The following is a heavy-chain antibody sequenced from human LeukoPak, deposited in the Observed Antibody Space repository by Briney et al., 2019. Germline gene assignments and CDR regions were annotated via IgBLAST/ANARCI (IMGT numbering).Heavy chain of an antibody. CDR2: ISAYNGNT. V-gene: IGHV1-18*01. J-gene: IGHJ4*02. Sequence: ASVKVSCKASGYTFTSYGISWVRQAPGQRLEWMGWISAYNGNTNYAQKLQGRVTMTTDTSTSTAYMELRSLRSDDTAVYYCARDDFMLDERYCSGGSCYSFDYWGQGTLVTVSS. D-gene: IGHD2-15*01. CDR1: GYTFTSYG. CDR3: ARDDFMLDERYCSGGSCYSFDY.